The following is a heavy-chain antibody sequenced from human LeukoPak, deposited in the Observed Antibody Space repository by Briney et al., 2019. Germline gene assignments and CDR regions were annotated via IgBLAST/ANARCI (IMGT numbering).Heavy chain of an antibody. CDR2: IKQDGSEK. D-gene: IGHD1-26*01. CDR1: GFTFSSYW. Sequence: PGGSLRLSCAASGFTFSSYWMSWVRQAPGKGLEWVANIKQDGSEKYYVDSVKGRFTISRDNAKNSLYLQMNSLRAEDTAVYYCARWIGGATGGWFDPWGQGTLVTVSS. V-gene: IGHV3-7*01. CDR3: ARWIGGATGGWFDP. J-gene: IGHJ5*02.